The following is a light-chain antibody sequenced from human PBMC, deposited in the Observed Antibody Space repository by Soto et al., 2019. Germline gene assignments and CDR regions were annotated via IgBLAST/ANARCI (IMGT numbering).Light chain of an antibody. V-gene: IGLV2-14*01. CDR1: SSDVGGYTY. CDR3: SSYTSSSLYV. CDR2: DVS. J-gene: IGLJ1*01. Sequence: QSALTQPASVSGSPGQSITISCTGSSSDVGGYTYVSWYQQHPDKAPKLMIYDVSTRPSGVSNRFSGSKSGNTASLTISGLQAEDGADYYCSSYTSSSLYVFGTGTKVTVL.